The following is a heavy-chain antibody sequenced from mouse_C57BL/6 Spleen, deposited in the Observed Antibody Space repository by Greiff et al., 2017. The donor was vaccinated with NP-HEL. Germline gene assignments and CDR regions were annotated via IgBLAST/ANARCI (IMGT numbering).Heavy chain of an antibody. V-gene: IGHV1-69*01. CDR1: GYTFTSYW. Sequence: QVQLQQPGAELVMPGASVKLSCKASGYTFTSYWMHWVKQRPGQGLEWIGEIDPSDSYTNYNQKFKGKSTLTVDKSSSTAYMQLSSLTSEDSAVYYCARWGLLQDYAMDYWGQGTSVTVSS. J-gene: IGHJ4*01. CDR3: ARWGLLQDYAMDY. D-gene: IGHD1-1*01. CDR2: IDPSDSYT.